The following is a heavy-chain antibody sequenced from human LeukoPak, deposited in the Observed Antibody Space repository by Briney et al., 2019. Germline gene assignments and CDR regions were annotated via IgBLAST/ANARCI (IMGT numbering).Heavy chain of an antibody. V-gene: IGHV4-38-2*02. Sequence: SETLSLTCTVSGYSINNGFYWGWIRQPPGRGLEWIGEINHSGSTNYNPSLKSRVTISVDTSKNQFSLKLSSVTAADTAVYYCARRQLWRNAFDIWGQGTMVTVSS. CDR1: GYSINNGFY. J-gene: IGHJ3*02. CDR2: INHSGST. CDR3: ARRQLWRNAFDI. D-gene: IGHD5-18*01.